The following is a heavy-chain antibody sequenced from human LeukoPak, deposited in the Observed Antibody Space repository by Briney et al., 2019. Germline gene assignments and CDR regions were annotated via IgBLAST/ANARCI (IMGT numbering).Heavy chain of an antibody. V-gene: IGHV3-7*01. Sequence: GGSLRLSCAASGFTFSSYWMSWVRQAPGKGLEWVANIKQDGSEKYYVDSVKGRFTISRDNAKNSLYLQMNSLRAEDTAVYYCARAPWLWLGELGHYFDYWGQGTLVTVSS. CDR1: GFTFSSYW. CDR2: IKQDGSEK. CDR3: ARAPWLWLGELGHYFDY. J-gene: IGHJ4*02. D-gene: IGHD3-10*01.